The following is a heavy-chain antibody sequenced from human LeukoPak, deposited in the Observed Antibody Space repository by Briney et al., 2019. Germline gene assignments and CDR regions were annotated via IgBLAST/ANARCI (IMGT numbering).Heavy chain of an antibody. CDR1: GFTFSSYS. Sequence: GGSLRLSCAASGFTFSSYSMNWVRQAPGKGLEWVSSISSSSSYKYYADSVKGRFTISRDNAKTSLYLQMNSLRAEDTAVYYCASIKKFSEQHDASDIWGQGTMVTVSS. D-gene: IGHD6-13*01. V-gene: IGHV3-21*01. CDR3: ASIKKFSEQHDASDI. CDR2: ISSSSSYK. J-gene: IGHJ3*02.